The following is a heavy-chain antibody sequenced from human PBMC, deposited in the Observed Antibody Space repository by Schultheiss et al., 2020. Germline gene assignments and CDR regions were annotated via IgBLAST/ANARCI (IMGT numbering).Heavy chain of an antibody. J-gene: IGHJ4*02. CDR2: ISAYNGNT. Sequence: ASVKVSCKASGYTFTSYGISWVRQAPGQGLEWMGWISAYNGNTNYAQKLQGRVTITRDTSASTAYMELSSLRSEDTAVYYCARDGVYYGSGSSDRLDYWGQGTLVTVSS. D-gene: IGHD3-10*01. V-gene: IGHV1-18*04. CDR3: ARDGVYYGSGSSDRLDY. CDR1: GYTFTSYG.